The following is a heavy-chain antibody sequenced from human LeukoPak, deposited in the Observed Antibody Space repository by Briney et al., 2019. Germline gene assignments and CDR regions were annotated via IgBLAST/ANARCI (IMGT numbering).Heavy chain of an antibody. CDR1: GFTFTRYW. J-gene: IGHJ4*02. CDR3: SNGIYDSSY. V-gene: IGHV3-7*01. D-gene: IGHD6-6*01. Sequence: GGSLRLSCATSGFTFTRYWMAWIRQSPGKVLEWVANVKQDGSQAYYLESVEGRFTISRDNAKTSLYLHMNNLRAEDTAVYYRSNGIYDSSYWGQGTLVSVSS. CDR2: VKQDGSQA.